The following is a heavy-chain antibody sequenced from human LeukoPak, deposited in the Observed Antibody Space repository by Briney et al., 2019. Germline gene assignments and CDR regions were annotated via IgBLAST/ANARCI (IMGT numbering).Heavy chain of an antibody. CDR1: GFTFNRCW. Sequence: GGSLRLSCVVSGFTFNRCWMNWVRQAPGKGLEWVAHINPDGRDTYYVDSVKGRFTISRDNAQNSMYLQMNSLRVEDTAVYYCTRWGDTTAEYFQRWGKGTLVTAST. D-gene: IGHD2-21*02. CDR2: INPDGRDT. CDR3: TRWGDTTAEYFQR. J-gene: IGHJ1*01. V-gene: IGHV3-7*01.